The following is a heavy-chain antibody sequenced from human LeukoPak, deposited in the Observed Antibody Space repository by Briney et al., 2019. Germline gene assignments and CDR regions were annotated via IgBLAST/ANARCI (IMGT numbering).Heavy chain of an antibody. Sequence: ASVKVSCKASGYTFANYAIHWVRQAPGQRLEWMGWINAGNANTKYSQKLQGRVTMTTDTSTSTAYMELRSLRSDDTAVYYCARDGLRGCSGGSCYQQYYYYGMDVWGQGTTVTVSS. CDR2: INAGNANT. D-gene: IGHD2-15*01. J-gene: IGHJ6*02. CDR3: ARDGLRGCSGGSCYQQYYYYGMDV. V-gene: IGHV1-3*01. CDR1: GYTFANYA.